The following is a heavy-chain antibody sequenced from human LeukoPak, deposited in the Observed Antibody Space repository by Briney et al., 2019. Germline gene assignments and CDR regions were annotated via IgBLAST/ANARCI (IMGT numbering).Heavy chain of an antibody. CDR1: GYPFTTYW. J-gene: IGHJ4*02. CDR2: IYPGDSYT. V-gene: IGHV5-51*01. Sequence: GESLKISCKASGYPFTTYWIGWVRQMPGKGLEWMGVIYPGDSYTRYSPSFQGQVTISADKSITTAYLQWSSLQASDTAMYYCARQGDGSGWLFHYWGQGTLVTVSS. D-gene: IGHD6-19*01. CDR3: ARQGDGSGWLFHY.